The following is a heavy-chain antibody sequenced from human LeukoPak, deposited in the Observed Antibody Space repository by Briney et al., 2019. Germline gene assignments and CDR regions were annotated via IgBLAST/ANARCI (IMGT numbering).Heavy chain of an antibody. J-gene: IGHJ6*03. CDR1: GFTFSRYW. CDR3: AREGYCSSTSCYDYYYYMDV. Sequence: GSLRLSCAASGFTFSRYWMSWVRQAPGKGLEWVANIKQDGSEKYYVDSVKGRFTISRDNAKNSMYLQMNSLRVEDTAVYYCAREGYCSSTSCYDYYYYMDVWGKGTTVTVSS. V-gene: IGHV3-7*01. D-gene: IGHD2-2*01. CDR2: IKQDGSEK.